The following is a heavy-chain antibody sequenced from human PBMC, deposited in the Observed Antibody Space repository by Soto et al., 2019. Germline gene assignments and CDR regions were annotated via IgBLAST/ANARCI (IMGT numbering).Heavy chain of an antibody. CDR1: GGTLSKYA. CDR3: ASEDITVIRGFTCPHNWFDP. Sequence: QVQLVQSGAEVKKPGSSVKVSCKASGGTLSKYAINWVRQAPGQGLEWMGGIIPMSGTTNDAQKFEGRLTITAVESTSTVFMELSGLRPEDTAVYYCASEDITVIRGFTCPHNWFDPWGQGTLVTVSS. CDR2: IIPMSGTT. D-gene: IGHD3-10*01. J-gene: IGHJ5*02. V-gene: IGHV1-69*01.